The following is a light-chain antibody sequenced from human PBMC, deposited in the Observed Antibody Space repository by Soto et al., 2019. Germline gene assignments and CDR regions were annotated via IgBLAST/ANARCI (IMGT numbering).Light chain of an antibody. J-gene: IGKJ2*01. CDR1: QSISSW. V-gene: IGKV1-5*01. Sequence: DIQMTQSPSTLSASVGDRVTITCRASQSISSWLAWYQQKPGKAPKLLIYDASGLESGVPSRFSGSGSGTEFTLTISSLQPDDFATYYCQQYNRYPYTFGQGTKLEIK. CDR2: DAS. CDR3: QQYNRYPYT.